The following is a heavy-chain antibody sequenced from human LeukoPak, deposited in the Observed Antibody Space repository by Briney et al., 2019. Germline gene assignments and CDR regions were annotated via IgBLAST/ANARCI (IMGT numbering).Heavy chain of an antibody. CDR3: ASLLRFLEWPAGGGFDP. J-gene: IGHJ5*02. D-gene: IGHD3-3*01. CDR1: GGSISTYY. CDR2: IYNSGST. V-gene: IGHV4-59*12. Sequence: SETLSLTCTVSGGSISTYYWSWIRKPPGKGLEWIGHIYNSGSTNYSPSLKSRVTMSVDTSKNQFSLKLSSVTAADTAVYYCASLLRFLEWPAGGGFDPWGQGTLVTVSS.